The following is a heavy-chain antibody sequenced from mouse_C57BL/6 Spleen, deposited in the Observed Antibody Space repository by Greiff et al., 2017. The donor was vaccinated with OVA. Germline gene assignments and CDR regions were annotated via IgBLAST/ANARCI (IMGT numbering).Heavy chain of an antibody. CDR3: ARSGDFNYAMDY. Sequence: QVQLQQSGAELVKPGASVKISGKASGYAFSSYGMNWVKQRPGKGLGWIGQIYPGDGDTNYNGKFKGKATLTADKSSSTAYMQLSSLTSEDSAVYFCARSGDFNYAMDYWGQGTSVTVSS. CDR2: IYPGDGDT. V-gene: IGHV1-80*01. CDR1: GYAFSSYG. J-gene: IGHJ4*01.